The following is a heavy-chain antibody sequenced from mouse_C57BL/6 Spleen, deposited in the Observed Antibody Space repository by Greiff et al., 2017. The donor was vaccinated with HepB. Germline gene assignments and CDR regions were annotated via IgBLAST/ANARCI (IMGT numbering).Heavy chain of an antibody. V-gene: IGHV1-80*01. D-gene: IGHD1-1*01. CDR1: GYAFSSYW. CDR2: IYPGDGDT. J-gene: IGHJ2*01. Sequence: VQLQQSGAELVKPGASVKISCKASGYAFSSYWMNWVKQRPGKGLEWIGQIYPGDGDTNYNGKFKGKATLTADKSSSTAYMQLSSLTSEDSAVDFCAFYYYGSSFFDYWGQGTTLTVSS. CDR3: AFYYYGSSFFDY.